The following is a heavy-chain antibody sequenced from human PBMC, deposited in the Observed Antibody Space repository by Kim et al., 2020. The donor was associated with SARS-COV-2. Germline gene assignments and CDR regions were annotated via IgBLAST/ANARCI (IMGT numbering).Heavy chain of an antibody. Sequence: SETLSLTCTVSGGSISSYYWSWIRQPPGKGLEWIGYIYYSGSTNYNPSLKSRVTISVDTSKNQFSLKLSSVTAADTAVYYCARGAKPSSSWFGGRPLFDYWGQGTLVTVSS. J-gene: IGHJ4*02. V-gene: IGHV4-59*01. CDR3: ARGAKPSSSWFGGRPLFDY. CDR1: GGSISSYY. CDR2: IYYSGST. D-gene: IGHD6-13*01.